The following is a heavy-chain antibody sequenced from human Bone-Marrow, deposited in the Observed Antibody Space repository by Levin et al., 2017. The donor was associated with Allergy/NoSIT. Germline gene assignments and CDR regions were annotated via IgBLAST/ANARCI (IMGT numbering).Heavy chain of an antibody. CDR1: GFTFSSYA. D-gene: IGHD2-2*01. J-gene: IGHJ6*02. V-gene: IGHV3-23*01. Sequence: GESLKISCAASGFTFSSYAMSWVRQAPGKGLEWVSAISGSGGSTYYADSVKGRFTISRDNSKNTLYLQMNSLRAEDTAVYYCANLVVPAAKSYYYYGMDVWGQGTTVTVSS. CDR2: ISGSGGST. CDR3: ANLVVPAAKSYYYYGMDV.